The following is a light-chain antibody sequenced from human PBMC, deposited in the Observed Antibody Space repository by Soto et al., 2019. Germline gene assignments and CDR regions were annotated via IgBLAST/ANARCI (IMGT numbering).Light chain of an antibody. CDR2: RAS. J-gene: IGKJ4*01. Sequence: EIVLTQSPDTLSLSPGERATLSCRASQSVSSSFLACYHQKPGQAPRLLIYRASSRATGIPDRFTGSGSGTDFTLTISKLEPEDFAVYLFQQDESSPLTFGGGTKVEIK. CDR1: QSVSSSF. CDR3: QQDESSPLT. V-gene: IGKV3-20*01.